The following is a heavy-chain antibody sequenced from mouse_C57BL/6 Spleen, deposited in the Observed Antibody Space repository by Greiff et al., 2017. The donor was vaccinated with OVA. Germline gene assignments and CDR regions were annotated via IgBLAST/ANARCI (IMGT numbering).Heavy chain of an antibody. Sequence: EVKVVESGGGLVKPGGSLKLSCAASGFTFSSYTMSWVRQTPEKRLEWVATISGGGGNTYYPDSVKGRFTISRDNAKNTLYLQMSSLRAEDTALYYCARHDYGSSLYWYFDVWGTGTTVTVSS. V-gene: IGHV5-9*01. CDR1: GFTFSSYT. D-gene: IGHD1-1*01. CDR2: ISGGGGNT. J-gene: IGHJ1*03. CDR3: ARHDYGSSLYWYFDV.